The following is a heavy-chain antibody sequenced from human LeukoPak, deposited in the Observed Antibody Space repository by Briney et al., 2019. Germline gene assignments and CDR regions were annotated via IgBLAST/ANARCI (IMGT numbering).Heavy chain of an antibody. Sequence: ESGPTLVNPTQTLTLTCTFSGFSLNTGGVGVGWIRQPPVKALEWLALIYWDDDKRYSPSLKSRLTITKDTSKNHVVLTMTNMDPVDTATYYCAHAMTTVTFFDYWGQGTLVTVSS. J-gene: IGHJ4*02. D-gene: IGHD4-17*01. V-gene: IGHV2-5*02. CDR1: GFSLNTGGVG. CDR3: AHAMTTVTFFDY. CDR2: IYWDDDK.